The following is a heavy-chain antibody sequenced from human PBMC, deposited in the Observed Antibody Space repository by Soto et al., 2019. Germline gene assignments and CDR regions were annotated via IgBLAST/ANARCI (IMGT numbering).Heavy chain of an antibody. J-gene: IGHJ5*02. V-gene: IGHV4-4*07. CDR2: IYTNGTT. D-gene: IGHD6-13*01. Sequence: SETLSLTCTVSGGSISGYFWTWIRQPAGKGLEWIGRIYTNGTTNYHPSLKSRVTMSVDTSKNYFSLNLDYVTAADTAVYYCAREAVAATGTWWFNPWGQGTLVTVSS. CDR1: GGSISGYF. CDR3: AREAVAATGTWWFNP.